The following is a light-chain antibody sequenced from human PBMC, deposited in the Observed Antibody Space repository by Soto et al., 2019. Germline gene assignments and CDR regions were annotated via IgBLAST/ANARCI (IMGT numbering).Light chain of an antibody. CDR1: QGISNY. CDR2: AAA. CDR3: QQYNNWPPIT. V-gene: IGKV1-9*01. Sequence: DIQLTQSPSFLSASVGDRVTITCRASQGISNYLAWYQQKPGEGPKLLIYAAATLQSGVPSRFSGSGSGTEFTLTISSLQSEDFAVYYCQQYNNWPPITFGQGTRLEIK. J-gene: IGKJ5*01.